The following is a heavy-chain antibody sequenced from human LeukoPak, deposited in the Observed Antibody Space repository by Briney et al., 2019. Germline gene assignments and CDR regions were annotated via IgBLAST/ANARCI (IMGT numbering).Heavy chain of an antibody. CDR3: ASRAEPGTFGAFDI. D-gene: IGHD6-13*01. CDR2: INPNSGGT. V-gene: IGHV1-2*02. CDR1: GFTFTGYY. Sequence: ASVKVSCKASGFTFTGYYMHWVRQAPGQGLEWMGWINPNSGGTDYAQKFQGRVIMTTDTSTTTAYMELRSLRSDDTAVYYCASRAEPGTFGAFDIWGQGTMVTVS. J-gene: IGHJ3*02.